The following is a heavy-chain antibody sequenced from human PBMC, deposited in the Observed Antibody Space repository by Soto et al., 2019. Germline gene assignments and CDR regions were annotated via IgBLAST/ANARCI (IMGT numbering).Heavy chain of an antibody. CDR2: VIPIFGTP. J-gene: IGHJ6*02. CDR3: ARSQGGSSSLDIYYYYYYGMDV. Sequence: QVQLVQSGAEVKKPGSSVKVSCKAPGGTFSTYAISWVRQAPGQGLEWMGGVIPIFGTPKYAQKFQGRVTSTADEYTSTGSMELRRLRPKDTAVYYCARSQGGSSSLDIYYYYYYGMDVWGQGTTVTVSS. CDR1: GGTFSTYA. V-gene: IGHV1-69*01. D-gene: IGHD2-15*01.